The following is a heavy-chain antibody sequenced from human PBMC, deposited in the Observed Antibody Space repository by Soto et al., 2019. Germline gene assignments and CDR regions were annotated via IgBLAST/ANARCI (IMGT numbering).Heavy chain of an antibody. CDR1: GFTFISYW. D-gene: IGHD3-16*01. J-gene: IGHJ4*02. Sequence: GGSLRLSCAASGFTFISYWMHWVRQVPGKGLVWVARTNSDESSIAYADSVKGRFTISRDNAKNMVYLEMNSLRAEDTAVYYCAREFYYYERRGNLGYWGQGA. CDR3: AREFYYYERRGNLGY. V-gene: IGHV3-74*01. CDR2: TNSDESSI.